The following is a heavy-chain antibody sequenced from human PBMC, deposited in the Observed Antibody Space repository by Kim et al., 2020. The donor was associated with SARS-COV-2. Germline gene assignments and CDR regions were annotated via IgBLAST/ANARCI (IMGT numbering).Heavy chain of an antibody. J-gene: IGHJ4*02. D-gene: IGHD2-2*01. CDR2: INHSGST. Sequence: SETLSLTCAVYGGSFSGYYWSWIRQPPGKGLEWIGEINHSGSTNYNPSLKSRVTISVDTSKNQFSLKLSSVTAADTAVYYCALGRCSSTSCSAWTTAGTQNDYWGQGTLVTVSS. V-gene: IGHV4-34*01. CDR3: ALGRCSSTSCSAWTTAGTQNDY. CDR1: GGSFSGYY.